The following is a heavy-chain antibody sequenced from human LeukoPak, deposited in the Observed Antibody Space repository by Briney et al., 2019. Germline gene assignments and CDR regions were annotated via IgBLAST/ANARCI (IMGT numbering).Heavy chain of an antibody. CDR3: AREPLLIYSSGWYYFDY. D-gene: IGHD6-19*01. V-gene: IGHV3-21*01. CDR1: VFTFSSYS. Sequence: GGSLRLSCAASVFTFSSYSMNRVRQAPGKGLEWVSSISSSSSYIYYADSVKGRFTISRDNAKNSLYLKMNSLRAEDTAVYYCAREPLLIYSSGWYYFDYWGQGTLVTVSS. J-gene: IGHJ4*02. CDR2: ISSSSSYI.